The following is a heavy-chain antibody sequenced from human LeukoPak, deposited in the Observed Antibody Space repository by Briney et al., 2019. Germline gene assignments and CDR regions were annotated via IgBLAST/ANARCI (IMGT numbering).Heavy chain of an antibody. J-gene: IGHJ4*02. CDR2: IRYDGSNK. V-gene: IGHV3-30*02. Sequence: PGGSLRLSCAASGFTFSSYAMSWVRQAPGKGLEWVAFIRYDGSNKYYADSVKGRFTISRDNSKNTLYLQMNSLRAEDTAVYYCAKEFIYSNYLADFDYWGQGTLVTVSS. D-gene: IGHD4-11*01. CDR1: GFTFSSYA. CDR3: AKEFIYSNYLADFDY.